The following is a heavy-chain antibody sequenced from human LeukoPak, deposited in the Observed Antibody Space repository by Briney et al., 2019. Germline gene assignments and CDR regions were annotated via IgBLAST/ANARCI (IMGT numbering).Heavy chain of an antibody. CDR3: ARRWDNYGDVWFDP. V-gene: IGHV4-4*09. D-gene: IGHD4-17*01. Sequence: SSETLSLTCTVSGGSISSYYWSWIRQPPGKGLEWIGYIYTSVSTNYNPSLKSRVTISVDTSKNQFSLKLSSVTAADTAVYYCARRWDNYGDVWFDPWGQETLVTVSS. CDR2: IYTSVST. J-gene: IGHJ5*02. CDR1: GGSISSYY.